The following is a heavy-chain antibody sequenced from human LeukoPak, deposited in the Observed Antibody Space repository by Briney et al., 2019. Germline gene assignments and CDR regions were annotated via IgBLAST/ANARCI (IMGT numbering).Heavy chain of an antibody. Sequence: SETLSLTCSVSNYSISDGYYWGWIRQPPGRGLEWIGGVYHSGATYYTPSLKSRVTISVDTSKNQFSLNLTSVTAADTAVYYCARDSSGTLSGGGWFDPWGQGTLVTVSS. D-gene: IGHD6-19*01. CDR1: NYSISDGYY. CDR3: ARDSSGTLSGGGWFDP. V-gene: IGHV4-38-2*02. J-gene: IGHJ5*02. CDR2: VYHSGAT.